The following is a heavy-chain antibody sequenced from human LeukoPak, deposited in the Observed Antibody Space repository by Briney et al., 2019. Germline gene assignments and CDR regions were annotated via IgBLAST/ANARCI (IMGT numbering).Heavy chain of an antibody. D-gene: IGHD3-10*01. V-gene: IGHV4-34*01. J-gene: IGHJ4*02. CDR3: ARGGWFGELN. Sequence: SETLSLTCTVYGGSFSGYYWSWICQPPGKGLEWIGEINHSGSTNYNSSLKSRVTISVDTSKNQFSLKLSSVTAADTAVYYCARGGWFGELNWGQGTLVTVSS. CDR2: INHSGST. CDR1: GGSFSGYY.